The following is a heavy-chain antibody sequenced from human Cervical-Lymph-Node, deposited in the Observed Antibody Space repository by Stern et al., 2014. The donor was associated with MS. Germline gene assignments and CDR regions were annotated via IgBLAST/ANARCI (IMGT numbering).Heavy chain of an antibody. CDR3: ARPTTYYYDSRGYFDFDD. D-gene: IGHD3-22*01. CDR2: IIAFFGTG. V-gene: IGHV1-69*01. CDR1: GGTFTNHA. Sequence: QVQLMQSGAEVRKPGSSVKVSCKASGGTFTNHAVSWVRQAPGQGLEWMGGIIAFFGTGNYAQKFQDRVTITADESTNTVYIELNSLRSEDTAVYYCARPTTYYYDSRGYFDFDDWGQGTLVTVSS. J-gene: IGHJ4*02.